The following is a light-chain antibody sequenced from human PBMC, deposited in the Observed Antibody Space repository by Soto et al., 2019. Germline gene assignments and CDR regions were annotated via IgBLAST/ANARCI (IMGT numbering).Light chain of an antibody. CDR3: QQYSDFLIS. Sequence: DIQMTQSPSTLSASVGDRVTITCRASQSISRSLAWYQQKPGKAPSLLIYDASSLEGGVPSRFSGSGFGTEFTLTINNLQPADFATYYCQQYSDFLISFGPGTTVDFK. V-gene: IGKV1-5*01. CDR1: QSISRS. CDR2: DAS. J-gene: IGKJ3*01.